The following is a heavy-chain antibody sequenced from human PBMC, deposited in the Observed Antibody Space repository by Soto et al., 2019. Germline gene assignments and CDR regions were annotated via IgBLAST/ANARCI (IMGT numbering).Heavy chain of an antibody. J-gene: IGHJ6*02. Sequence: PWGSLRLSCAASGFTVISNYIIWFRHSPGKGLEWVSVIYSGGSTYYADSVKGRFTISRDNSKNTLYLQMNSLRAEDTAVYYCARGTWYSSSWSPRGGMDVWGQGTTVTVSS. CDR3: ARGTWYSSSWSPRGGMDV. V-gene: IGHV3-53*01. CDR1: GFTVISNY. CDR2: IYSGGST. D-gene: IGHD6-13*01.